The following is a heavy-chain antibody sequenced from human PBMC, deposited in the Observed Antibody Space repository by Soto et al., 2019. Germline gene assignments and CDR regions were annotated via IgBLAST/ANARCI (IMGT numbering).Heavy chain of an antibody. J-gene: IGHJ4*02. D-gene: IGHD3-22*01. Sequence: QVQLVQSGAEVKKPGASVKVSCKASGYTFTGYYMHWVRQAPGQGLEWMGWINPNSGGTKSAQKFQGRGTMTTDTSISTAYMELSRLRTDDTAVYYCARRKGDYYDSSGYHYYFDYWGQGTLVTVSS. CDR3: ARRKGDYYDSSGYHYYFDY. CDR1: GYTFTGYY. V-gene: IGHV1-2*02. CDR2: INPNSGGT.